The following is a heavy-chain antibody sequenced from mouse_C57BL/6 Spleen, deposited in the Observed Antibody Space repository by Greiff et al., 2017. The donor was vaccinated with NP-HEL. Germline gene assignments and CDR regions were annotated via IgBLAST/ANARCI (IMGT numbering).Heavy chain of an antibody. CDR2: INPYNGDT. CDR1: GYSFTGYF. J-gene: IGHJ4*01. V-gene: IGHV1-20*01. Sequence: EVQLQQSGPELVKPGDSVKISCKASGYSFTGYFMNWVMQSHGKSLEWIGRINPYNGDTFYNQKFKGKATLTVDKSSSTAHMELRSLTSEDSAVYYCARHYSNYEKVYAMDYWGQGTSVTVSS. D-gene: IGHD2-5*01. CDR3: ARHYSNYEKVYAMDY.